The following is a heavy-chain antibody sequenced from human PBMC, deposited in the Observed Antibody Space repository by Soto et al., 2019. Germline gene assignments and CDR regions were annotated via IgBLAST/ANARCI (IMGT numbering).Heavy chain of an antibody. J-gene: IGHJ4*02. CDR1: GGSFSGYY. V-gene: IGHV4-34*01. D-gene: IGHD3-22*01. Sequence: SETQSLTCAVYGGSFSGYYWSWIRQPPGKGLEWIGEINHSGSTNYNPSLKSRVTISVDTSKNQFSLKLSSVTAADTAVYYCARVVTMIVVVISPKLQYYFDYWGQGTLVTVSS. CDR3: ARVVTMIVVVISPKLQYYFDY. CDR2: INHSGST.